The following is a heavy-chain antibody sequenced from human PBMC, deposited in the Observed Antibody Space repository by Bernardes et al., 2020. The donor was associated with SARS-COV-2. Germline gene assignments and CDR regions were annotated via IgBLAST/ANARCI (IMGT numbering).Heavy chain of an antibody. D-gene: IGHD6-19*01. CDR1: GCSISTSTYY. CDR2: IYYTGST. J-gene: IGHJ4*02. Sequence: SETLSLTCTVSGCSISTSTYYWGWIRQSPGRGLEWIGTIYYTGSTYYNPSLKSRVTISVDTSKNQFSLRLTSMTAADTSVYYCARAPTEAEAGMGLFDHGGQGTQVTVSS. CDR3: ARAPTEAEAGMGLFDH. V-gene: IGHV4-39*01.